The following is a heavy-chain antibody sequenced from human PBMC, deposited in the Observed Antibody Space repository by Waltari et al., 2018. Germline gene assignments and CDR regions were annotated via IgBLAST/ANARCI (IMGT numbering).Heavy chain of an antibody. CDR2: IIPILGIA. CDR3: ARVWQWPDEFDY. Sequence: QVQLVQSGAEVKKHGSSVKVSCKASGGTFSSYAISWVRQAPGQGLDWMGGIIPILGIANYAQKFQGRVTITADESTSTAYMELSSLRSEDTAVYYCARVWQWPDEFDYWGQGTLVTVSS. V-gene: IGHV1-69*04. D-gene: IGHD6-19*01. CDR1: GGTFSSYA. J-gene: IGHJ4*02.